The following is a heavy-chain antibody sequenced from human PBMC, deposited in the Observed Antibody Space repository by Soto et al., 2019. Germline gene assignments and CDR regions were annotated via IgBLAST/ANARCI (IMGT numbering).Heavy chain of an antibody. CDR1: GGSFSGYY. Sequence: SETLSLTCAVYGGSFSGYYWSWIRQPPGKGLEWIGEINHSGSTNYNPSLKSRVTISVDTSKNQFSLKLSSVTAADTAVYYCARGVRGLRYFDWLLLAFDIWGQGTMVTVSS. CDR2: INHSGST. D-gene: IGHD3-9*01. J-gene: IGHJ3*02. CDR3: ARGVRGLRYFDWLLLAFDI. V-gene: IGHV4-34*01.